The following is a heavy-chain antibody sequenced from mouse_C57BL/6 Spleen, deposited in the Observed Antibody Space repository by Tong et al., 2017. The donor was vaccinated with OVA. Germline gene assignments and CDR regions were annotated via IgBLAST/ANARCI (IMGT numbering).Heavy chain of an antibody. CDR1: GFTFSSYG. J-gene: IGHJ2*01. D-gene: IGHD2-3*01. Sequence: EVQLQESGGDLVKPGGSLKLSCAASGFTFSSYGMSWVRQTPDKRLEWVATISSGGSYTYYPDSVKGRFTISRDNAKNSLYLQMSSLKYEDTAMYYRARLYDGYPYYFDYWGQGTTLTVSS. CDR3: ARLYDGYPYYFDY. CDR2: ISSGGSYT. V-gene: IGHV5-6*01.